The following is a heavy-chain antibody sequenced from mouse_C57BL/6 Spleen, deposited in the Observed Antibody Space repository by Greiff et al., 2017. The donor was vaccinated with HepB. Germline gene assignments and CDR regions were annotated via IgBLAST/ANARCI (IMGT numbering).Heavy chain of an antibody. CDR1: GYSITSGYY. CDR3: ARGSHYYGSSYPFAY. CDR2: ISYDGSN. Sequence: EVKLVESGPGLVKPSQSLSLTCSVTGYSITSGYYWDWIRQFPGNKLEWMGYISYDGSNNYNPSLKNRISITRDTSKNQFFLKLNSVTTEDTATYYCARGSHYYGSSYPFAYWGQGTLVTVSA. V-gene: IGHV3-6*01. J-gene: IGHJ3*01. D-gene: IGHD1-1*01.